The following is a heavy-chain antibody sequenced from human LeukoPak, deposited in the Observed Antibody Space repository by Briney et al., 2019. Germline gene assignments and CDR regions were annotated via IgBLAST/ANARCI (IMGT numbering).Heavy chain of an antibody. J-gene: IGHJ4*02. V-gene: IGHV4-59*12. CDR3: ARGDFWSGFYNY. Sequence: SETLSLTCTVSGGSISSYYWRWLRQPPGKGLEWIGYIYYSGSTNYNPSLKSRVTMSVDTSKNQFSVKLRSVTAADTAVYYCARGDFWSGFYNYWGQGTLVTVSS. D-gene: IGHD3-3*01. CDR1: GGSISSYY. CDR2: IYYSGST.